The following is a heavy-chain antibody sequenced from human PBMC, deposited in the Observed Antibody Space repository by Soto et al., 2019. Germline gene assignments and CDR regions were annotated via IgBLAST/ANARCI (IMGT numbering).Heavy chain of an antibody. D-gene: IGHD4-4*01. J-gene: IGHJ3*01. Sequence: QLVQSGAAVKEPGESLKIACKGSGFSFTTYWIAWVRQMPGKGLEWMGVIYPGDAKTTYSPSFQGPGTISSDKSISAACLQWSTLKASETAMYYCAGDIDYSGKSDASDVWGEGTIGTVS. CDR1: GFSFTTYW. CDR3: AGDIDYSGKSDASDV. V-gene: IGHV5-51*03. CDR2: IYPGDAKT.